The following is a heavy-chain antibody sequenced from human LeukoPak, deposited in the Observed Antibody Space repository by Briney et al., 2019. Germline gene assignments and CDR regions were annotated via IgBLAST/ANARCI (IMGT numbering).Heavy chain of an antibody. Sequence: GGSLRLSCAASGFTFSSYSMNWVRQAPGKGLEWVSSISSSSSYIYYADSVKGRFTISRDNAKNSLYLQMNSLRAEDTAVYYCARDLHAAAGTILDNWFDPWGQGTLVTVSS. J-gene: IGHJ5*02. CDR1: GFTFSSYS. V-gene: IGHV3-21*01. CDR2: ISSSSSYI. CDR3: ARDLHAAAGTILDNWFDP. D-gene: IGHD6-13*01.